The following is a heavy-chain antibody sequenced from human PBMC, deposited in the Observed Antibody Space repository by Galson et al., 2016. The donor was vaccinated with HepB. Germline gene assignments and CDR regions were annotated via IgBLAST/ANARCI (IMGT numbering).Heavy chain of an antibody. V-gene: IGHV3-30*03. CDR2: ISYDGSNK. D-gene: IGHD3-10*01. J-gene: IGHJ6*02. CDR3: ARDMDYSGMDV. Sequence: SLRLSCAASGFTVGNNYMSWVYQAPGKGLEWVAVISYDGSNKYYADSVKGRFTISRDISKNTLHLPMNSLRAEDTAVYFCARDMDYSGMDVWGQGTTVTGSS. CDR1: GFTVGNNY.